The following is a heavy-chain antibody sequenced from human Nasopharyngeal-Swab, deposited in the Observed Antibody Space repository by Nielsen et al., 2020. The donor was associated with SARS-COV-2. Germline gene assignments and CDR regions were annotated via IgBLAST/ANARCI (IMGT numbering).Heavy chain of an antibody. D-gene: IGHD3-22*01. Sequence: GESLKISCAASGFTFSSYAMSWVRQAPGKGLEWVSAISGSGGSTYYADSVKGRFTISRDNSKNTLYLQMNSLRAEDTAVYYCAKDYYDSSGYHPDAFDIWGQGTMGTVSS. V-gene: IGHV3-23*01. J-gene: IGHJ3*02. CDR1: GFTFSSYA. CDR3: AKDYYDSSGYHPDAFDI. CDR2: ISGSGGST.